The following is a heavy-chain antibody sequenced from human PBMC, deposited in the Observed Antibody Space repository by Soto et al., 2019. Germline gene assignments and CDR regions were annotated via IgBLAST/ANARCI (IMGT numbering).Heavy chain of an antibody. CDR2: IKSKTDGGTT. CDR1: GFTFSNAW. D-gene: IGHD3-10*01. V-gene: IGHV3-15*01. Sequence: GGSLRLSCAASGFTFSNAWMSWVRQAPGKGLEWVGRIKSKTDGGTTDYAAPVKGRFTISRDYSKNTLYLQMNSLKTEDTAVYYCTTDWDGSGSYNWGQGTLVTVSS. CDR3: TTDWDGSGSYN. J-gene: IGHJ4*02.